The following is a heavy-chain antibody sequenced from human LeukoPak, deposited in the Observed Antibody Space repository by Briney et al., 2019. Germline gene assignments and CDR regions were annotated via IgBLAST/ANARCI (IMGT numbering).Heavy chain of an antibody. Sequence: ASVTVSCKASGYSFTNNYIHWVRQAPGQGLEWMGMIYPRDGSTSYAQRFQDRVTVTRDTSTSTVHMELSGLRAEDTALYYCASDQEGFDYWRQGPLVTVSS. CDR1: GYSFTNNY. CDR2: IYPRDGST. V-gene: IGHV1-46*01. CDR3: ASDQEGFDY. J-gene: IGHJ4*02.